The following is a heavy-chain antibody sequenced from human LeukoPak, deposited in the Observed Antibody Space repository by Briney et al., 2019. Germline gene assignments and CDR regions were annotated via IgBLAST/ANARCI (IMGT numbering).Heavy chain of an antibody. CDR2: INHSGST. CDR1: GGSISSYY. CDR3: ARRRKGITIFGVVITASQAYYMDV. J-gene: IGHJ6*03. D-gene: IGHD3-3*01. Sequence: PSETLSLTCTVSGGSISSYYWSWIRQPPGKGLEWIGEINHSGSTNYNPSLKSRVTISVDTSKNQFSLKLSSVTAADTAVYYCARRRKGITIFGVVITASQAYYMDVWGKGTTVTVSS. V-gene: IGHV4-34*01.